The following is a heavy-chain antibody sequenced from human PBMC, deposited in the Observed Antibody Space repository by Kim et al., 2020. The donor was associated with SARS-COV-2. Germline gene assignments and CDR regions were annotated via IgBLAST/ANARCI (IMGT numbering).Heavy chain of an antibody. CDR1: GGSISSYY. CDR2: IYYSGST. CDR3: ARESQGGIGGMDV. J-gene: IGHJ6*02. Sequence: SETLSLTCTVSGGSISSYYWSWIRQPPGKGLEWIGYIYYSGSTNYNPSLKSRVTISVDTSKNQFSLKLSSVTAADTAVYYCARESQGGIGGMDVWGQGTTVTVSS. V-gene: IGHV4-59*01. D-gene: IGHD1-26*01.